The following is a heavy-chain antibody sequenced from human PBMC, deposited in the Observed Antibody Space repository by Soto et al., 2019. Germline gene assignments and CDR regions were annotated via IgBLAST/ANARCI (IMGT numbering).Heavy chain of an antibody. D-gene: IGHD2-2*01. J-gene: IGHJ6*02. CDR1: GGTFSSYA. CDR3: ARAYCSSTSCYSGELVYYYYGMDV. V-gene: IGHV1-69*13. CDR2: IIPIFVTA. Sequence: GASVKVSCKASGGTFSSYAISWGRQAPGQGLEWMGGIIPIFVTANYAQKFQGRVTITADESTSTAYMELSSLRSEDTAVYYCARAYCSSTSCYSGELVYYYYGMDVWGQGTTGTVSS.